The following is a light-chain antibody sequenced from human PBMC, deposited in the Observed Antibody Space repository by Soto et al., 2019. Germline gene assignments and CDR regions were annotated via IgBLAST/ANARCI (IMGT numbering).Light chain of an antibody. V-gene: IGKV3-15*01. J-gene: IGKJ4*01. Sequence: EIMMTQSPATVSVSPGERATLSCRASQSIRTNVAWYQQKPGQALRLLIYDASTRATGLSSRFSGSGSGTEFTLTISGLQSEDVAIYYCQQYNAWPPLTFGGGTRLEI. CDR3: QQYNAWPPLT. CDR2: DAS. CDR1: QSIRTN.